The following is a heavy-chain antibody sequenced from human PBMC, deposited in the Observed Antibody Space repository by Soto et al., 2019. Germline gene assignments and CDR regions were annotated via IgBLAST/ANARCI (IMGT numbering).Heavy chain of an antibody. J-gene: IGHJ5*02. CDR3: ARARIQGIVADWFDP. D-gene: IGHD2-15*01. Sequence: QVQLQESGPGLVKPSQTLSLTCTVSGGSISSGDYYWSWIRQPPGKGLEWIGYIYYSGSTYYNPSLKSRVTKAVDTSKNQFSLKLSSVTAADTAVYYCARARIQGIVADWFDPWGQGTLVTVSS. V-gene: IGHV4-30-4*01. CDR2: IYYSGST. CDR1: GGSISSGDYY.